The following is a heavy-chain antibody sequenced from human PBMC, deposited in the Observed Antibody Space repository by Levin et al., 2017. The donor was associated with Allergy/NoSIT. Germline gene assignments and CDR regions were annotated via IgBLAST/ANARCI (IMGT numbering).Heavy chain of an antibody. V-gene: IGHV4-30-2*01. Sequence: LRLSCAVSGGSVSSAVYSWSWIRQPPGKGLEWIGYIYHSGSTTYNPSLKSRVTMSVDKSKNQISLKLSSVTAADTAVYYCAADYGSGSYRFDYWGQGTLVTVSS. CDR2: IYHSGST. CDR3: AADYGSGSYRFDY. D-gene: IGHD3-10*01. J-gene: IGHJ4*02. CDR1: GGSVSSAVYS.